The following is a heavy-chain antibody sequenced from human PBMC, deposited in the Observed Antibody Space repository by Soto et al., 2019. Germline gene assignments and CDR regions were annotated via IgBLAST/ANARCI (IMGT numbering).Heavy chain of an antibody. CDR1: GFTFSSYA. V-gene: IGHV3-64D*06. Sequence: GGSLRLFCSASGFTFSSYAMHWVRQAPGKGLEYVSAISSNGGSTYYADSVKGRFTISRDNSKNTLYLQMSSLRAEDTAVYYCVKEGTIYYYDSSGYYALPVPSFDYWRHVTLFTVPS. D-gene: IGHD3-22*01. CDR3: VKEGTIYYYDSSGYYALPVPSFDY. J-gene: IGHJ4*01. CDR2: ISSNGGST.